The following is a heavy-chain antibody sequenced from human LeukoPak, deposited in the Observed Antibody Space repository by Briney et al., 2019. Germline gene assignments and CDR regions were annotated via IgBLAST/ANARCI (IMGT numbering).Heavy chain of an antibody. CDR2: ISGAGGVT. J-gene: IGHJ5*02. CDR1: GYTFTGYY. CDR3: ARDKYSSAWSHKWLDP. Sequence: ASVKVSCKASGYTFTGYYMHWVRQAPGKGLEWVSTISGAGGVTTYADSVKGRFIISRDNSKSTLSVQMNSLRAEDTATYFCARDKYSSAWSHKWLDPWGQGTRVTVSS. D-gene: IGHD3-22*01. V-gene: IGHV3-23*01.